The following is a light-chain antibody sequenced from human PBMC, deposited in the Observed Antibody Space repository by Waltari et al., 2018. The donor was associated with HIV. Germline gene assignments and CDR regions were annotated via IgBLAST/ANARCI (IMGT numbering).Light chain of an antibody. CDR3: QAWDSTTRV. CDR1: KLGEKY. CDR2: ADT. J-gene: IGLJ3*02. V-gene: IGLV3-1*01. Sequence: SYEVTQPPSLSVSPGQTASITCSGDKLGEKYACWYQQKPGQSPSLVIYADTKRPPGIPERCSASNSGNTATLTITGTQAMDEADYYCQAWDSTTRVFGGGTKLTVL.